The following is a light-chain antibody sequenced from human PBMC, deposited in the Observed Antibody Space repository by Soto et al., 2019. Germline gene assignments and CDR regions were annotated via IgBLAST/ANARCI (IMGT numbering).Light chain of an antibody. CDR1: QSVDSSF. CDR2: GAS. V-gene: IGKV3-20*01. CDR3: LQYVSSVT. Sequence: EIVLTQSPGSLSLSPGERATLSCRASQSVDSSFFAWYQQKPGQAPRLLIYGASNRATGIPDRVSGSGSGTDFPLTIRRLGPEYFAVYYCLQYVSSVTVGQGTKVEIK. J-gene: IGKJ1*01.